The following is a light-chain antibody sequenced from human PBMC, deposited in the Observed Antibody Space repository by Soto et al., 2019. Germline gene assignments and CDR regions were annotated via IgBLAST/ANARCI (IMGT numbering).Light chain of an antibody. CDR2: AAS. Sequence: DIQMTQSPSSLSASVGDRVTITCRASQGISTYLNWYQQKPGKAPKLLIYAASSLQSGVPSRFSGSESETDFTLIISSLQPEDFANYSCQQCYSTTWTFGQGTKVDIK. CDR3: QQCYSTTWT. V-gene: IGKV1-39*01. CDR1: QGISTY. J-gene: IGKJ1*01.